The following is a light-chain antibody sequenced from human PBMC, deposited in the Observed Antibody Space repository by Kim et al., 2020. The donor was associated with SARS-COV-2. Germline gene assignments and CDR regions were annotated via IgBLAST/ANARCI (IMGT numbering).Light chain of an antibody. CDR3: QNYNSAPRT. CDR2: AAS. Sequence: ASVGHRVTITCRASQGISNYLAWYQQKPGEVPQLLIYAASALQSGVPSRFSGSGSGTDFTLTIGGLQPEDVATYYCQNYNSAPRTFGQGTKVDIK. CDR1: QGISNY. V-gene: IGKV1-27*01. J-gene: IGKJ1*01.